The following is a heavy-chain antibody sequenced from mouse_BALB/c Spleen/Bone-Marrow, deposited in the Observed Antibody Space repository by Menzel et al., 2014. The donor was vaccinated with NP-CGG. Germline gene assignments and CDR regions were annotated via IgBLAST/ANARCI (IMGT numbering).Heavy chain of an antibody. J-gene: IGHJ2*01. CDR2: IYPGGGYT. D-gene: IGHD3-3*01. CDR1: GYTFTNYW. CDR3: ARGHYFDY. V-gene: IGHV1-63*02. Sequence: VKLMESGAELVRPGTSVKMSCKAAGYTFTNYWIGWVKQRPGRGLEWIGDIYPGGGYTNYNEKFKGKATLTADTSSSTAYLQLSSLTSEDSAFYYCARGHYFDYGGQGTTLTVSS.